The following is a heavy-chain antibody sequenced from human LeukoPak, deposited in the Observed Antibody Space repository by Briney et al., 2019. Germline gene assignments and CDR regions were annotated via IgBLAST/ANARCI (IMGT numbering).Heavy chain of an antibody. D-gene: IGHD3-22*01. CDR1: GFTFSNYW. J-gene: IGHJ1*01. Sequence: GGSLRLSCAASGFTFSNYWMSWVRQAPGKGLEWVANIKQDGSEKYYVDSVKGRFTISRDNAKNSLYLQMNSLRAEDTAVYYCARGYYDSSDFEYFHHWGQGTLVTVSS. CDR2: IKQDGSEK. V-gene: IGHV3-7*04. CDR3: ARGYYDSSDFEYFHH.